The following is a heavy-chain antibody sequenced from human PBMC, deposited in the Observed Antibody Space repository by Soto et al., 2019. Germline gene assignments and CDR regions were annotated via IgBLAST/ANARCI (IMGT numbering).Heavy chain of an antibody. V-gene: IGHV3-23*01. J-gene: IGHJ5*02. CDR1: GFIFSDHA. D-gene: IGHD3-10*01. CDR3: ARDASRMVRGTNNWFDP. CDR2: ISGNGIAT. Sequence: PGGSLRLSCEASGFIFSDHAMSWVRQAPGKGLEWVSAISGNGIATYYADSVKGRFTISRDNSKNTLYLQMNRLRADDTAVYYCARDASRMVRGTNNWFDPWGQGTLVTVSS.